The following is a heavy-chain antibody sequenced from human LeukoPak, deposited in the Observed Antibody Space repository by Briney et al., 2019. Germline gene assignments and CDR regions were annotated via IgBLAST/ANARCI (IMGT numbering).Heavy chain of an antibody. V-gene: IGHV3-21*01. CDR2: ISSSSSYT. J-gene: IGHJ5*02. Sequence: GGSLRLSCAASGFNFSNYWMHWVRQAPGKGLEWVSSISSSSSYTYYADSVKGRFAISRDNAKNSLYLQMNSLRAEDTAVYYCSGYNWFDPWGQGTLVTVSS. CDR3: SGYNWFDP. CDR1: GFNFSNYW.